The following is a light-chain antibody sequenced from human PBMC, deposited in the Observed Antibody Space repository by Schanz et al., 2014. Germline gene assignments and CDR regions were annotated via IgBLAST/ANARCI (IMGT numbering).Light chain of an antibody. CDR1: SSDVGGYNF. CDR2: DVK. V-gene: IGLV2-14*03. CDR3: GSYGGSNFVV. J-gene: IGLJ2*01. Sequence: QSALAQPASMSGSPGQTITIACTGSSSDVGGYNFVSWYQQHPGKAPKLLIYDVKNRPFGVSDRFSGSKSGNTASLTISGLQAEDEADYYCGSYGGSNFVVFGGGTKLTVL.